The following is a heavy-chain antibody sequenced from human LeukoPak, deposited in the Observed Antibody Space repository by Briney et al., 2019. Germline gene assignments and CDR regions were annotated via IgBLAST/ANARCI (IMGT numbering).Heavy chain of an antibody. CDR3: ARVGGWFDP. V-gene: IGHV4-39*07. D-gene: IGHD2-15*01. Sequence: SETLSLTCTVSGRSISSSSYYWGWIRQPPGKGLEWIGSIYYSGSTYYNPSLKSRVTISVDTSKNQFSLKLSSVTAADTAVYYCARVGGWFDPWGQGTLVTVSS. CDR2: IYYSGST. CDR1: GRSISSSSYY. J-gene: IGHJ5*02.